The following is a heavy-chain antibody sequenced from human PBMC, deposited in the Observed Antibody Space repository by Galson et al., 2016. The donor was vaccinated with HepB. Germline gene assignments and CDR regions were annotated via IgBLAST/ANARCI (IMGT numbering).Heavy chain of an antibody. CDR3: ARGYTNTWYVAGFDY. J-gene: IGHJ4*02. CDR1: GFTFGDYP. V-gene: IGHV3-49*03. Sequence: SLRLSCAASGFTFGDYPMTWFRQAPGKGLEWVGFIRSKTYYGTAEYAASVEGRFTISRDDSKRIAYLRMDSPKPEDSAVYYCARGYTNTWYVAGFDYWGQGTLVTVSS. D-gene: IGHD6-13*01. CDR2: IRSKTYYGTA.